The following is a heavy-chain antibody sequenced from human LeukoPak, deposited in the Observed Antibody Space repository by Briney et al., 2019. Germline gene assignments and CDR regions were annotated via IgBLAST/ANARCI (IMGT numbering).Heavy chain of an antibody. J-gene: IGHJ3*02. Sequence: GESLKISCKGSGYSFTSYWIGWVRQMPGKGLEWMGIIYPGDSDTRYSPSFQGQVTISADKSISTAYLQWSSLKASDTAMYYCARHRIPYYYDSGGYSSAFYIWGQGTMVTVSS. V-gene: IGHV5-51*01. CDR1: GYSFTSYW. CDR3: ARHRIPYYYDSGGYSSAFYI. CDR2: IYPGDSDT. D-gene: IGHD3-22*01.